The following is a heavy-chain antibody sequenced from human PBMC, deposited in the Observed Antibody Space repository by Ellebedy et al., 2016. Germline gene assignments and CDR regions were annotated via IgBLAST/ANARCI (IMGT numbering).Heavy chain of an antibody. CDR3: ARRRGVGGYKDWFDP. Sequence: SETLSLTXSVSGGSISTYYWTWIRQLPGKGLEWIGYMDYSGSAGYNPSLKSRATMSVDTSKNQVSLRLRSVTAADTAVYFCARRRGVGGYKDWFDPWGQGTVVTVSS. CDR2: MDYSGSA. J-gene: IGHJ5*02. CDR1: GGSISTYY. D-gene: IGHD1-26*01. V-gene: IGHV4-59*08.